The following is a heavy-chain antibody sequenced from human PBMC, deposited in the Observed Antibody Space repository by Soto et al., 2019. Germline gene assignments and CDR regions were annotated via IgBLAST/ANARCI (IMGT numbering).Heavy chain of an antibody. J-gene: IGHJ4*02. CDR3: ARSRAYDSSGYYSQYYFDY. V-gene: IGHV1-69*13. CDR1: GGTFSSYA. Sequence: ASVKVSCKASGGTFSSYAISWVRQAPGQGLEWMGGIIPIFGTANYAQKFQGRVTITADESTSTAYMELSSLRSEDTAVYYCARSRAYDSSGYYSQYYFDYWGQGTLVTVSS. CDR2: IIPIFGTA. D-gene: IGHD3-22*01.